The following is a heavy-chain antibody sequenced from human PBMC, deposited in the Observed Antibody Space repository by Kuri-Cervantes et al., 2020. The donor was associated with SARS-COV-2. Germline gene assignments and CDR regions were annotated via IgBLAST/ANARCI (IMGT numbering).Heavy chain of an antibody. CDR3: AREVGDYFDY. J-gene: IGHJ4*02. Sequence: SETLSLTCAVYGGSLSDYSWSWIRQTPAKGLEWVGEMNQSGGTNYNPSIKSRVTISVDTSKNQFSLKLSSVTAADTAVYYCAREVGDYFDYWGQGTLVTVSS. CDR1: GGSLSDYS. CDR2: MNQSGGT. D-gene: IGHD3-16*01. V-gene: IGHV4-34*01.